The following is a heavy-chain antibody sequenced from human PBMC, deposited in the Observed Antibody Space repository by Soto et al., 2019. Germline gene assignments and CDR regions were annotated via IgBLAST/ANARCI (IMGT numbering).Heavy chain of an antibody. CDR3: AIHNYGSESTYFDY. Sequence: PSETLSLTCTVSGGSISSYYWSWIRQPPGKGLEWIGYIYYSGSTNYNPSLKSRVTISVDTSKNQFSLKLNSMTAADTAVYYCAIHNYGSESTYFDYWGQGTLVPVSS. CDR1: GGSISSYY. J-gene: IGHJ4*02. CDR2: IYYSGST. V-gene: IGHV4-59*08. D-gene: IGHD3-10*01.